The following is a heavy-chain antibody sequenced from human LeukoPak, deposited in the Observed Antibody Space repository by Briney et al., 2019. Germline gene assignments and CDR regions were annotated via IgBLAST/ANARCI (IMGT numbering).Heavy chain of an antibody. CDR3: ARDGGYGSGSAL. CDR2: IYYSGST. V-gene: IGHV4-39*07. J-gene: IGHJ4*02. CDR1: GGSISSSSYY. Sequence: SETLSLTCTVSGGSISSSSYYWGWIRQPPGKGLEWIGTIYYSGSTYYNPSLKSRVTISLDTPKNQFSLKLSSVTAADTAVYYCARDGGYGSGSALWGQGTLITVSS. D-gene: IGHD3-10*01.